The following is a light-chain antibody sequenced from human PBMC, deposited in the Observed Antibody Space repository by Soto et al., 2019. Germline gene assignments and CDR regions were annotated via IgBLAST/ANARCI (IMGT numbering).Light chain of an antibody. CDR3: SSYAGGNNWV. J-gene: IGLJ3*02. CDR2: EVS. V-gene: IGLV2-8*01. CDR1: SSDVGGYNF. Sequence: QSALTQPPSASGSPGQSVTISCTGTSSDVGGYNFVSWYQHHPGKAPKLMIYEVSKRPSGVPDRFSGSKSDNTASLTVSGLQAEDEGEYFCSSYAGGNNWVFGGGTKVTVL.